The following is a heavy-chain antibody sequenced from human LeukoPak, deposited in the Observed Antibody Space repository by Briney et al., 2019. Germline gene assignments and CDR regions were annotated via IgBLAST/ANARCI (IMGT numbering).Heavy chain of an antibody. J-gene: IGHJ5*02. CDR1: GFTFSSSA. CDR3: ARDAGNSGYGCDL. V-gene: IGHV3-30-3*01. CDR2: ISYDGSNK. D-gene: IGHD5-12*01. Sequence: GRCLTLACSASGFTFSSSAIHSARQAPGKGLEWVAVISYDGSNKYYADSVKGRFTISRDNARNSLYLQMNNLRGEDTAIYYCARDAGNSGYGCDLWGQGTLVTVSS.